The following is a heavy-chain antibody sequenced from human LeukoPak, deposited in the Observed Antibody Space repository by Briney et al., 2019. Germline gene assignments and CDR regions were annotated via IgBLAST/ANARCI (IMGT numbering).Heavy chain of an antibody. Sequence: ASVKVSCKASGYTFTGYYMHWVRQAPGQGLEWMGRINPNSGSTNYAQKFQGRVTMTRDTSISTAYMELSRLRSDDTAVYYCARSRIAAAAGYYYYYMDVWGKGTTVTVSS. V-gene: IGHV1-2*06. J-gene: IGHJ6*03. CDR3: ARSRIAAAAGYYYYYMDV. D-gene: IGHD6-13*01. CDR1: GYTFTGYY. CDR2: INPNSGST.